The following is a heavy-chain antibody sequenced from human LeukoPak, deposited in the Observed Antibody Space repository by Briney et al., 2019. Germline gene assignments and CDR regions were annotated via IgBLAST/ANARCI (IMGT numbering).Heavy chain of an antibody. V-gene: IGHV4-39*07. D-gene: IGHD6-19*01. CDR3: ARGRAVAGLPYFDY. CDR1: GGSISSSSYY. CDR2: IYYSGST. Sequence: PSETLSLTCTVSGGSISSSSYYWGWIRQPPGKGLEWIGSIYYSGSTYYNPSLNSRVIISVDTSKNQFSLNLSSVTAADTAVYYCARGRAVAGLPYFDYWGQGTLVTVSS. J-gene: IGHJ4*02.